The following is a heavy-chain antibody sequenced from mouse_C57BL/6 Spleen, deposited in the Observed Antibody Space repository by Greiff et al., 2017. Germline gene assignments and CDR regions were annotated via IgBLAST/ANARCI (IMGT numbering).Heavy chain of an antibody. CDR1: GFTFSDYG. CDR2: ISSGSSTN. CDR3: ARSIYYGNGRYAMDY. Sequence: EVQLQESGAGLVKPARSLTLSCAASGFTFSDYGMHWVRQAPEKGLEWVGYISSGSSTNYYSDTVKGRFTITRDNDSNTLLLQISRLRSEAAAMYYCARSIYYGNGRYAMDYWGQGTSVTVSS. J-gene: IGHJ4*01. V-gene: IGHV5-17*01. D-gene: IGHD2-1*01.